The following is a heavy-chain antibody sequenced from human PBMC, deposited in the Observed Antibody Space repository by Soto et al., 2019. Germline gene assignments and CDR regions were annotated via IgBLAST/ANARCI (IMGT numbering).Heavy chain of an antibody. CDR3: ATLSGYFTISPFDP. D-gene: IGHD2-8*01. CDR1: GHYLSIIDR. CDR2: IYHTGTT. J-gene: IGHJ5*02. Sequence: ASLSVTYGPYGHYLSIIDRKSGVRRSPGKGLEWIGEIYHTGTTNYNPSLKSRLTLSVDKSKNQVFLNLTSVSAADTAVYYCATLSGYFTISPFDPWGQGILVTVSS. V-gene: IGHV4-4*02.